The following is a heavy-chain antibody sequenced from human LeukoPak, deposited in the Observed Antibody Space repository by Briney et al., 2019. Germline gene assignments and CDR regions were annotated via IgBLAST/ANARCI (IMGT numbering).Heavy chain of an antibody. CDR1: SDSISGADYY. Sequence: SETLSLTCTVSSDSISGADYYWSWIRQPPGKGLEWIAYVYYSGSTYYNPSLKSRLTISVDTSKNQFSLKLNSVTAADTAVYYCARGGGGSSTVTTYWFDPWGQGALVTVSS. V-gene: IGHV4-30-4*01. CDR2: VYYSGST. CDR3: ARGGGGSSTVTTYWFDP. J-gene: IGHJ5*02. D-gene: IGHD4-17*01.